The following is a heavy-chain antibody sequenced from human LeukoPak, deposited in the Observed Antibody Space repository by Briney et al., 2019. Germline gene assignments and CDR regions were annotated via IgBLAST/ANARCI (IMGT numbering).Heavy chain of an antibody. D-gene: IGHD6-6*01. CDR3: ARSLPVWSSSSNAAAFDP. J-gene: IGHJ5*02. V-gene: IGHV1-2*02. Sequence: GASVKVSCKASGYTFTGYYMHWVRQAPGQGLEWMGWINPNSGGTNYAQKFQGRVTMTRDMSISTAYMELSRLRSDDMAVYYCARSLPVWSSSSNAAAFDPWGQGTLVTVSS. CDR1: GYTFTGYY. CDR2: INPNSGGT.